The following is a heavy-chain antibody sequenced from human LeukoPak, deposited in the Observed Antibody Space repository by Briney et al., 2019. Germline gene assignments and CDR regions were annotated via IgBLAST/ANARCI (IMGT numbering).Heavy chain of an antibody. CDR1: VASISSNSYY. CDR3: ARERTRGYDPSYYMDV. J-gene: IGHJ6*03. D-gene: IGHD5-12*01. V-gene: IGHV4-39*07. Sequence: PSETLSLTCTVSVASISSNSYYWGWIRQPPGRGLEWIGSIYTSGSTNYNPSLKSRVTMSVDTSKNQFSLKLSSVTAAATAVYYCARERTRGYDPSYYMDVWGKGTTVTISS. CDR2: IYTSGST.